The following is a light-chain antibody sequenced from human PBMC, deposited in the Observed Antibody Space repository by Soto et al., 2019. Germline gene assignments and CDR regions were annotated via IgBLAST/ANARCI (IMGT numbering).Light chain of an antibody. CDR1: QSISSW. CDR3: QQYGSSPQT. CDR2: DAS. Sequence: DSQMSQSPSTLSASVGDRVTITCRASQSISSWLSWYQQKPGKAPKLLIYDASSLESGVPSRFSGSGSGTEFTLTISRLEPEDFAVYYCQQYGSSPQTFGQGTKVDI. J-gene: IGKJ1*01. V-gene: IGKV1-5*01.